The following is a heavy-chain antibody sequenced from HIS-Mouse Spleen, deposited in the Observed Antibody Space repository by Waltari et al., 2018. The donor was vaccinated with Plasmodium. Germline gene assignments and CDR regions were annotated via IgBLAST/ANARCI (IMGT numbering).Heavy chain of an antibody. CDR1: GFTFRGYW. J-gene: IGHJ2*01. CDR2: RKQDGSEK. CDR3: ASSWYWYFDL. Sequence: EVQLVESGGGLVQLGGSLCLSCAAYGFTFRGYWMSGVRQAPGKGLEWVANRKQDGSEKYYVDSVKGRFTISRDNAKNSLYLQMNSLRAEDTAVYYCASSWYWYFDLWGRGTLVTVSS. V-gene: IGHV3-7*01. D-gene: IGHD6-13*01.